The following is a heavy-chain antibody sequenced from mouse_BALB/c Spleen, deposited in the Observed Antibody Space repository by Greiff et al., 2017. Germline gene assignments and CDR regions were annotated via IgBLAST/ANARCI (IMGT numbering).Heavy chain of an antibody. V-gene: IGHV5-4*02. Sequence: EVQLQESGGGLVKPGGSLKLSCAASGFTFSDYYMYWVRQTPEKRLEWVATISDGGSYTYYPDSVKGRFTISRDNAKNNLYLQMSSLKSEDTAMYYCARASYYGNLYYFDYWGQGTTLTVSS. CDR1: GFTFSDYY. J-gene: IGHJ2*01. D-gene: IGHD2-10*01. CDR3: ARASYYGNLYYFDY. CDR2: ISDGGSYT.